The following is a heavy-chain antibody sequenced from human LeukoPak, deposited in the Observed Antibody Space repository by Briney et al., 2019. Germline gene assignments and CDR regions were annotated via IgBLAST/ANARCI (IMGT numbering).Heavy chain of an antibody. Sequence: GASVKVSCKASGYTSTSYAMNWVRQAPGQGLEWMGWINTNTGKPTYAQGFTGRFVFSLDSSVSTAYLQINSLNAEGTAVYYCARAASLDYWGQGTLVTVSS. CDR2: INTNTGKP. V-gene: IGHV7-4-1*02. D-gene: IGHD2-2*01. J-gene: IGHJ4*02. CDR3: ARAASLDY. CDR1: GYTSTSYA.